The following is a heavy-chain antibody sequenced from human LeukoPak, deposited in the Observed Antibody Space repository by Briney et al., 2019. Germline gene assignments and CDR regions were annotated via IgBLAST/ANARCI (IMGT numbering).Heavy chain of an antibody. V-gene: IGHV4-34*01. J-gene: IGHJ4*02. D-gene: IGHD6-13*01. Sequence: SETLSLTCAVYGGSFSGYYWSWIRQPPGKGLEWIGEINHSGSTNYNPPLKSRVTISVDTSKNQFSLKLSSVTAADTAVYYCARVIVSAAGGIDYWGQGTLVTVSS. CDR1: GGSFSGYY. CDR2: INHSGST. CDR3: ARVIVSAAGGIDY.